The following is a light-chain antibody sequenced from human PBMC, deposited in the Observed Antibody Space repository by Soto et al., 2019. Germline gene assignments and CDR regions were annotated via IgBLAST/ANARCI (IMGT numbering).Light chain of an antibody. CDR3: QQYNSYSWT. J-gene: IGKJ1*01. Sequence: DITLPQSPRTVSASRGARVPNXCRASQRLSTQLAWYQQKPGKSPKLLISGAFSLESGVPSRFSGSRSGTEFTLTISSLQPDDFATYYCQQYNSYSWTFGQGTKV. CDR2: GAF. CDR1: QRLSTQ. V-gene: IGKV1-5*01.